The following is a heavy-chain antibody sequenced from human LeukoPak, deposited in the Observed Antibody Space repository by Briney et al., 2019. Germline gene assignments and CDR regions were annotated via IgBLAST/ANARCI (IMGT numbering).Heavy chain of an antibody. CDR2: IKQDGSEA. J-gene: IGHJ4*02. V-gene: IGHV3-7*01. CDR1: GHNFDDAW. CDR3: ARRGGSSSRRSPIDY. D-gene: IGHD6-6*01. Sequence: GGSLRLSCAVSGHNFDDAWMNWVRQAPGKGPEWVANIKQDGSEAYYVDSVRGRFTISRDNAENSLFLQMNSLRAEDTAVYYCARRGGSSSRRSPIDYWGQGTLVTVSS.